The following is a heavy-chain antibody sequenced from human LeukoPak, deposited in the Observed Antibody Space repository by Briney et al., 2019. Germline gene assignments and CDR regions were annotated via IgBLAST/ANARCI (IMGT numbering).Heavy chain of an antibody. J-gene: IGHJ4*02. V-gene: IGHV3-7*01. Sequence: GRSLRLSCAASGFTFSGYWMTWVRQAPGKGLEWVANIKQDGTEKYYVDSVKDRFSISRDNAKNSLYLQMNSLRDEDTAVYYCTRGRYNDYWGQGTLVTVSS. D-gene: IGHD2-2*02. CDR3: TRGRYNDY. CDR1: GFTFSGYW. CDR2: IKQDGTEK.